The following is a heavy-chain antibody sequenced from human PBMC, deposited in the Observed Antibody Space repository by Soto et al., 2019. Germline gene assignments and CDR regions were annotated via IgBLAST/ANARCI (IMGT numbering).Heavy chain of an antibody. D-gene: IGHD1-1*01. CDR1: GFTSSNFG. V-gene: IGHV3-23*01. CDR3: AKRGAGRGSGFDY. J-gene: IGHJ4*02. Sequence: GGSLRLSCSASGFTSSNFGMSWVRQAPGKGLEWVSTISGSGTITYYADSVKGRFTIAGDNSRNTVFLQMNGLRVEGTAVYYCAKRGAGRGSGFDYWGQGTLVTVSS. CDR2: ISGSGTIT.